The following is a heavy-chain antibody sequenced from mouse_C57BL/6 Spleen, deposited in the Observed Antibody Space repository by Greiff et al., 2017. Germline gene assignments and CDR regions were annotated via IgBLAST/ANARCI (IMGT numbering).Heavy chain of an antibody. Sequence: EVQLQQSGPELVKPGASVKISCKASGYSFTGYYMNWVKQSPEKSLEWIGEINPSTGGTTYNQKFKDKATLTVDKSSSTAYMQLKSLTSEDAAVYYCAGRGYVYYWYFDVWGTGTTGTVSS. CDR1: GYSFTGYY. J-gene: IGHJ1*03. V-gene: IGHV1-42*01. CDR2: INPSTGGT. CDR3: AGRGYVYYWYFDV. D-gene: IGHD1-1*01.